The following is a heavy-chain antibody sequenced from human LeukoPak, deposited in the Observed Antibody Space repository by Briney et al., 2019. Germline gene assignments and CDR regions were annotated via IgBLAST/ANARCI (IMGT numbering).Heavy chain of an antibody. D-gene: IGHD6-19*01. CDR2: IYYSGST. V-gene: IGHV4-39*01. CDR1: GGSLSSSSYY. CDR3: AILPSIAVAGIVAFDY. Sequence: SETLSLTCTVSGGSLSSSSYYWGWIRQPPGKELEWIGSIYYSGSTYYNPSLKSRVTISVDTSKNQFSLKLSSVTAADTAVYFCAILPSIAVAGIVAFDYWGQGTLVTVSS. J-gene: IGHJ4*02.